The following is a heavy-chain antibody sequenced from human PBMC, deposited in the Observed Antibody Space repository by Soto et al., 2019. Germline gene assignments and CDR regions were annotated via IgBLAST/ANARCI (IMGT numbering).Heavy chain of an antibody. CDR3: ARAPSTVTNT. Sequence: EVQLVESGGGLAKPGGSLRLSCAASGFTFSSYSMNWVRQAPGKGLEWVSSISSSSSYIYYADSVKGRFTISRDNANNSLYLQMNSLIAEDTAVYYCARAPSTVTNTWGQGTLVTVSS. V-gene: IGHV3-21*01. CDR2: ISSSSSYI. J-gene: IGHJ5*02. CDR1: GFTFSSYS. D-gene: IGHD4-17*01.